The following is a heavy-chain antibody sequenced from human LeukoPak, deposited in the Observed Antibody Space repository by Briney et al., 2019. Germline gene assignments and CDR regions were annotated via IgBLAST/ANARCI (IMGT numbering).Heavy chain of an antibody. J-gene: IGHJ4*02. CDR2: IYYSGST. D-gene: IGHD5-12*01. CDR3: ARGIYVWATSC. Sequence: PSETLSLTCTVSGGSISSGAYYWSWIRQPPGKGLEWIGYIYYSGSTYYNPSLKSRVTISVDTSKNQFSLKLSSVTAADTAVNFWARGIYVWATSCWGQGTLVTVSS. V-gene: IGHV4-30-4*02. CDR1: GGSISSGAYY.